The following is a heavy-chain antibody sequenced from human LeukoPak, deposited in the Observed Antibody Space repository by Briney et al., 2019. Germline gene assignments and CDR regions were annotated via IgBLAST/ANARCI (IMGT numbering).Heavy chain of an antibody. D-gene: IGHD5-12*01. J-gene: IGHJ4*02. Sequence: GGSLRLSCVASGLAFTDYEMNWVRQAPGKGLEWLSYINNRGDHTHYIDSVRGRFIISRDNAQKSLFLQMNSLRVEDTAVYYCARAPTWSYTGYVGRWGQGTLVTVSS. CDR2: INNRGDHT. CDR3: ARAPTWSYTGYVGR. CDR1: GLAFTDYE. V-gene: IGHV3-48*03.